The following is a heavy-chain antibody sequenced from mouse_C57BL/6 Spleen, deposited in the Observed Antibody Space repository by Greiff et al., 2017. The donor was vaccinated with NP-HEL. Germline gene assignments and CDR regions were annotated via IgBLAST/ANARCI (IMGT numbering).Heavy chain of an antibody. CDR2: IDPSDSYT. J-gene: IGHJ3*01. V-gene: IGHV1-69*01. CDR3: ARWHHGSSYGFAY. Sequence: QVQLQQPGAELVMPGASVKLSCKASGYTFTSYWMHWVKQRPGQGLEWIGEIDPSDSYTNYNQKFKGKSTLTVDKSSSTAYMQLSSLTSEDSAVYYCARWHHGSSYGFAYWGQGTLVTVSA. D-gene: IGHD1-1*01. CDR1: GYTFTSYW.